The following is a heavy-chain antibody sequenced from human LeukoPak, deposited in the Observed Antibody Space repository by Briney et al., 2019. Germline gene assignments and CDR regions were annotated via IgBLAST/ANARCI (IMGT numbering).Heavy chain of an antibody. CDR1: GFTFINYA. J-gene: IGHJ4*02. V-gene: IGHV3-30-3*01. Sequence: GGSLRLSCAASGFTFINYAMHWVRQAPGKGLEWVAVISYDGSNKYYADSVKGRFTISRDNSKNTLYLQRNSLRAEDTAAYYCARGRGGGYYFDYWGQGTLVTVSS. D-gene: IGHD1-26*01. CDR3: ARGRGGGYYFDY. CDR2: ISYDGSNK.